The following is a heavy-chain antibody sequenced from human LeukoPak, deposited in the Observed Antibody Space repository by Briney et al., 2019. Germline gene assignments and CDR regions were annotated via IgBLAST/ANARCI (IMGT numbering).Heavy chain of an antibody. Sequence: ASVKVSCKISGYTLTEFSMNWVRQAPGKGLEWVGGFDPEDGETLYAQKFQGRVTMTEDTSTDTAYMELSSLRSDDTAVYYCARDSITFSGWHDYWGQGTLVTVSS. CDR2: FDPEDGET. V-gene: IGHV1-24*01. CDR3: ARDSITFSGWHDY. D-gene: IGHD6-19*01. CDR1: GYTLTEFS. J-gene: IGHJ4*02.